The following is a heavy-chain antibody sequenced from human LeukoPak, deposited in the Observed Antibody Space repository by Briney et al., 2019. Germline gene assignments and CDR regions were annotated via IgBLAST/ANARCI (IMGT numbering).Heavy chain of an antibody. CDR2: IYYSGST. D-gene: IGHD1-26*01. CDR3: ARVIPTGDYYMDV. J-gene: IGHJ6*03. CDR1: GGSISSHY. V-gene: IGHV4-59*11. Sequence: SETLSLTCTVSGGSISSHYWSWIRQPPGKGLEWIGYIYYSGSTNYNPSLKSRVTISVDTSKNQFSLKLSPVTAADTAVYYCARVIPTGDYYMDVWGKGTTVTVSS.